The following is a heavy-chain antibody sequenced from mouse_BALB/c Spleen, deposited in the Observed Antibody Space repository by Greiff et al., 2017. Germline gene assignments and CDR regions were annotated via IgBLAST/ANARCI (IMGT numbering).Heavy chain of an antibody. D-gene: IGHD1-1*02. CDR3: ARDLWKRGYYYAMDY. CDR2: INSNGGST. V-gene: IGHV5-6-3*01. CDR1: GFTFSSYG. J-gene: IGHJ4*01. Sequence: EVMLVESGGGLVQPGGSLKLSCAASGFTFSSYGMSWVRQTPDKRLELVATINSNGGSTYYPDSVKGRFTISRDNAKNTLYLQMSSLKSEDTAMYYCARDLWKRGYYYAMDYWGQGTSVTVSS.